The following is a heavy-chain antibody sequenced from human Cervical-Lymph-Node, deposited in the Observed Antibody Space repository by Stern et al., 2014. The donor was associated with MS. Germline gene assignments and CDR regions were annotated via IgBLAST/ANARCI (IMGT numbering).Heavy chain of an antibody. CDR3: ALSSETSDRWYSLGYDL. Sequence: QVQLGQSGAEVTKPGSSVKVSCKASGGTFSKFPSSWVRQAPGQGLEWLGGIFPVFGTPTYGQEFRGMVTITEDVSTSTVYMELSSLRSDDTAVYYCALSSETSDRWYSLGYDLWGQGTLVTVSS. D-gene: IGHD6-13*01. CDR2: IFPVFGTP. J-gene: IGHJ5*02. V-gene: IGHV1-69*01. CDR1: GGTFSKFP.